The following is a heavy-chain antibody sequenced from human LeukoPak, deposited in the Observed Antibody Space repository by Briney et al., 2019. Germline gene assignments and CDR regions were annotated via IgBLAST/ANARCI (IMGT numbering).Heavy chain of an antibody. CDR2: IYPGDSDT. CDR3: ARHLLRGVTTVTILDY. D-gene: IGHD4-17*01. Sequence: GESLKISCKGSGYSFTSYWIGWVRQMPGKGLEWMGIIYPGDSDTRYSPSFQGQVTISADKSISTAYLQWSSLKASDTAMYYCARHLLRGVTTVTILDYWGQGTLVTVSS. V-gene: IGHV5-51*01. J-gene: IGHJ4*02. CDR1: GYSFTSYW.